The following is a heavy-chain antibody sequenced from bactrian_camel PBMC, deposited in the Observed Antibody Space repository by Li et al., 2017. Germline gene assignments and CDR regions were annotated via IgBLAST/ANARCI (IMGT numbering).Heavy chain of an antibody. CDR2: IDAIDKK. CDR1: GYSYDTC. J-gene: IGHJ6*01. V-gene: IGHV3S55*01. D-gene: IGHD1*01. CDR3: AAAYGAGGTCRVMDVTSGY. Sequence: HVQLVESGGGSVQAGGSLTLTRTASGYSYDTCMGWIRQAPGKEREGVATIDAIDKKRYADPVTGRFTISRDRTKKTLTLEMNSLKPEDTAMYYCAAAYGAGGTCRVMDVTSGYSDQGTQVTVS.